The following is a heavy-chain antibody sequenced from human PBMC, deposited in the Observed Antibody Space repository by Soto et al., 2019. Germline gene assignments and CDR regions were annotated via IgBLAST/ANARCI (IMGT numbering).Heavy chain of an antibody. J-gene: IGHJ4*02. Sequence: PSETLSLTCTVSGGSLSSYYWSWIRQPPGKGLEWIGDIYYSGSTNYNPSLKSRVTISVDTSKNQFSLKLSSVTAADTAVYYCARASSGLDYWGQGTLVTVSS. V-gene: IGHV4-59*12. CDR3: ARASSGLDY. CDR2: IYYSGST. CDR1: GGSLSSYY. D-gene: IGHD6-19*01.